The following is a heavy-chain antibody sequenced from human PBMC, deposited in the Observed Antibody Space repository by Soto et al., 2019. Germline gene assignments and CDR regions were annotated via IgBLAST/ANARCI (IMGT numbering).Heavy chain of an antibody. CDR1: GYSFTSYF. Sequence: PGESLXISCKGSGYSFTSYFIGWVRQMPGKGLEWMGIIYPGDSDTRYSPSFQGQVTISADKSISTAYLQWSSLKASDTAMYYCARTSADGKYYYGMDVWGQGTTVTGSS. CDR2: IYPGDSDT. V-gene: IGHV5-51*01. J-gene: IGHJ6*02. CDR3: ARTSADGKYYYGMDV. D-gene: IGHD6-13*01.